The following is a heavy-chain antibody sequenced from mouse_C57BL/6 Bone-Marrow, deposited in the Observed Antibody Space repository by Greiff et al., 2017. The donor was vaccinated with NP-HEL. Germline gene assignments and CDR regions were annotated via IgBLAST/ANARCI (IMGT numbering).Heavy chain of an antibody. CDR2: INPSSGYT. Sequence: VQLQQSGAELAKPGASVKLSCKASGYTFTSYWMHWVKQRPGQGLEWIGYINPSSGYTKYNQKFKDKATLTADKYSSTAYLQLSSLTYEDSAVYYCARYFMGGLPPWYFDVWGTGTTVTVSS. J-gene: IGHJ1*03. V-gene: IGHV1-7*01. CDR1: GYTFTSYW. D-gene: IGHD1-1*02. CDR3: ARYFMGGLPPWYFDV.